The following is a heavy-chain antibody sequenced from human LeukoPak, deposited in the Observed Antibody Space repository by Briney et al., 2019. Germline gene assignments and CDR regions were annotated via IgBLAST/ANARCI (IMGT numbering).Heavy chain of an antibody. CDR1: EFTFSSYD. J-gene: IGHJ6*02. CDR2: IGTAGDT. D-gene: IGHD3-10*01. V-gene: IGHV3-13*04. Sequence: GGSLRLSCAASEFTFSSYDMHWVRQATGKGLEWVSAIGTAGDTYYPGSVKGRFTISRENAKNSLYLQMNSLRAGDTAVYYCARVWHYGSGSYPDYGMDVWGQGTTVTISS. CDR3: ARVWHYGSGSYPDYGMDV.